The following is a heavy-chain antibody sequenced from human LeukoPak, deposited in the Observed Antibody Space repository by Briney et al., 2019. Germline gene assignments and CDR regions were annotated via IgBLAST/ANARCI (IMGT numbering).Heavy chain of an antibody. J-gene: IGHJ4*02. CDR1: NDSISSATYY. CDR3: ARHSSGWYSPFDD. D-gene: IGHD6-19*01. Sequence: SETLSLTCTVFNDSISSATYYWGWIRQPPGKGLEGIGSIYYSGSTYYSPSLKSRVTISVDMSKGHFSLKLNSVTAADTAVYYCARHSSGWYSPFDDWGQGTLVTVSS. CDR2: IYYSGST. V-gene: IGHV4-39*01.